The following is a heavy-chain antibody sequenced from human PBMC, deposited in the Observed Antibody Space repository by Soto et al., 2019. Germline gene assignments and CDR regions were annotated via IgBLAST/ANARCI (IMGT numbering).Heavy chain of an antibody. V-gene: IGHV1-69*06. CDR3: ARRDTSGFLRYFDN. D-gene: IGHD3-3*01. CDR1: GGTLSSFINYP. Sequence: QMQLVQSGAEVKKPGSSVKVSCKASGGTLSSFINYPINWVRQAPGQGLEWMGGIVPNVGTVNYAQKCQGRGTITADNSTGTAYMELSSLRSEDTALYYCARRDTSGFLRYFDNWCPGTLVTVSS. CDR2: IVPNVGTV. J-gene: IGHJ4*02.